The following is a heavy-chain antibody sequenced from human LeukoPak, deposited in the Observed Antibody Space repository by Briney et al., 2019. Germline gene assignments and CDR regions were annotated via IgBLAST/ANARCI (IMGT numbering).Heavy chain of an antibody. CDR2: MNTNSGNT. V-gene: IGHV1-8*02. Sequence: ASVKVSCKASGYTFDDYGFSWVRQAPGQGLEWMGWMNTNSGNTGFAQKFKGRLTLTRDTSIGTAYMELSSLKPEDTAIYYCARVHDQEPNGWFGPWGQGTQVTVSS. J-gene: IGHJ5*02. CDR1: GYTFDDYG. D-gene: IGHD1-26*01. CDR3: ARVHDQEPNGWFGP.